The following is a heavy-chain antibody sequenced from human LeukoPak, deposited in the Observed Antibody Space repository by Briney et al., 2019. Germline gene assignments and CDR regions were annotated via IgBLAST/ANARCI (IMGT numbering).Heavy chain of an antibody. J-gene: IGHJ4*02. CDR1: GYTFTGYY. Sequence: ASVKVSCKASGYTFTGYYMHWVRQAPGQGLEWMGWINPTSGGTKYAQKFQGRVTVTRDTSISTAYMELSRLRSDDTAVYYCARGYSSGWSLIDYWGQGTLVTVSS. CDR3: ARGYSSGWSLIDY. D-gene: IGHD6-19*01. V-gene: IGHV1-2*02. CDR2: INPTSGGT.